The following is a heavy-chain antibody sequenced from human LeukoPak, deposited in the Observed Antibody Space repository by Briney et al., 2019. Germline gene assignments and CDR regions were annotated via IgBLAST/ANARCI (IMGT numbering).Heavy chain of an antibody. J-gene: IGHJ2*01. CDR2: INPNSGGT. D-gene: IGHD3-10*01. CDR1: GYTFTSCA. V-gene: IGHV1-2*02. CDR3: ARPYGSGSYYTYWYFDL. Sequence: ASVKVSCKASGYTFTSCAISWVRQAPGQGLEWMGWINPNSGGTNYAQKFQGRVTMTRDTSISTAYMELSRLRPDDTAVYYCARPYGSGSYYTYWYFDLWGRGTLVTVSS.